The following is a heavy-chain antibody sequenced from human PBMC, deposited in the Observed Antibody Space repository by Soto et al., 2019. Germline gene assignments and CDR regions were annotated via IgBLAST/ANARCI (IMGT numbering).Heavy chain of an antibody. D-gene: IGHD3-9*01. Sequence: PGGSLRLSCAASGFTFDDYAMHWVRQAPGKGLEWVSGISWNSGSIGYADSVKGRFTISRDNAKNSLYLQMNSLRAEDTALYYXANSFLTGPASFDYWGQGTLVTVSS. V-gene: IGHV3-9*01. CDR3: ANSFLTGPASFDY. CDR2: ISWNSGSI. CDR1: GFTFDDYA. J-gene: IGHJ4*02.